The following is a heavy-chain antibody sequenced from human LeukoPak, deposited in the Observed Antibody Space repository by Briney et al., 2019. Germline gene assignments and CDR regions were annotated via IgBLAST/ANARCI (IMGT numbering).Heavy chain of an antibody. CDR2: ISSNGGTI. CDR1: GFTFDAYW. J-gene: IGHJ4*02. D-gene: IGHD6-19*01. V-gene: IGHV3-74*01. CDR3: ARAPPPRYSSGWYTLDY. Sequence: QPGGSLRLSCAASGFTFDAYWMHWVRQAPGKGLMWVSRISSNGGTITYADSVKGRFTISRDNAKNTLYLQMNSLRAEDTAVYYCARAPPPRYSSGWYTLDYWGQGTLVTVSS.